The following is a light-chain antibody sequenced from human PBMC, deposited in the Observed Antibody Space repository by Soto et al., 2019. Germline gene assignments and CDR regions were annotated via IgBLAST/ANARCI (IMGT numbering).Light chain of an antibody. CDR3: AAWDDRLNGWV. CDR1: SSNFGGNT. V-gene: IGLV1-44*01. Sequence: QSVLTQPPSASGTPGQRVIISCSGSSSNFGGNTANWYQQFPGTAPKVLIYGNDQRPSGVPDRFSGSKSGTSASLAISGLQSEDEADYYCAAWDDRLNGWVFGGGTQLTV. J-gene: IGLJ3*02. CDR2: GND.